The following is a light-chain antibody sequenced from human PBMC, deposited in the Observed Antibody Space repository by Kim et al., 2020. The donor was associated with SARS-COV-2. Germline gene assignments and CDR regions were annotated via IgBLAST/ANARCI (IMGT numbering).Light chain of an antibody. Sequence: TLSLSPGERATLSCRASQSVSSSYLAWYQQKPGQAPRLLIYGASSRATGIPDRFSGSGSGTDFTLTISRLEPEDFAVYYCQQLLTFGGGTKVDIK. CDR1: QSVSSSY. V-gene: IGKV3-20*01. J-gene: IGKJ4*01. CDR2: GAS. CDR3: QQLLT.